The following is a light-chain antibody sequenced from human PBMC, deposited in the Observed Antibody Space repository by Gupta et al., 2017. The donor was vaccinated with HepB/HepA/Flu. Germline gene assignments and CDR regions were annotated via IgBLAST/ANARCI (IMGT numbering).Light chain of an antibody. CDR1: QSVSSSY. V-gene: IGKV3-20*01. CDR2: GAS. J-gene: IGKJ1*01. CDR3: QQEGSSPGT. Sequence: EIVLTQSPGTLSLSPGERATLSCRASQSVSSSYLAWYQQKPGQAPRLLIYGASSRATGIPDRFSGSGSGTDFTLTISRLKPEDFAVYYCQQEGSSPGTFGQGTKMEIK.